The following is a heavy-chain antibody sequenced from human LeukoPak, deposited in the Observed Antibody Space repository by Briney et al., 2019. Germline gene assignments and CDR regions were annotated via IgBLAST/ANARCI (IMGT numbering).Heavy chain of an antibody. CDR1: GYTFTTYY. J-gene: IGHJ4*02. Sequence: ASVKVSCKASGYTFTTYYIHWVRQAPGQGLEWMGMISPSGGSTTYSQKFQGRVTMTRDTSTGTVYMELSSLRSEDTAVYYCASGNRDGDCYYDYWGQGTLVTVSS. CDR3: ASGNRDGDCYYDY. D-gene: IGHD2-21*02. V-gene: IGHV1-46*01. CDR2: ISPSGGST.